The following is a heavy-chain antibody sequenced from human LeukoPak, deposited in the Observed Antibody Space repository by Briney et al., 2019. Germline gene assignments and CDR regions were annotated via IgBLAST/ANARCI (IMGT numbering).Heavy chain of an antibody. CDR2: IYYSGST. J-gene: IGHJ6*02. CDR3: ARISYYGSGNYYYGMDV. D-gene: IGHD3-10*01. CDR1: GGSISSYY. V-gene: IGHV4-59*01. Sequence: SETLSLTCTVSGGSISSYYWSWIRQPPGKGLEWIGYIYYSGSTNYNPSLKSRVTISVDTSENQFSLKLSSVTAADTAVYYCARISYYGSGNYYYGMDVWGQGTTVTVSS.